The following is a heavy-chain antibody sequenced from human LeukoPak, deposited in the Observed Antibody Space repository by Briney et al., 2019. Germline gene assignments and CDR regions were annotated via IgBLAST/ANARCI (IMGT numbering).Heavy chain of an antibody. CDR2: INPSGGST. J-gene: IGHJ4*02. CDR3: TRVARRADYYDSSGYPDY. D-gene: IGHD3-22*01. Sequence: ASVKVSCKASGYTFTSYYMHWVRQAPGQGLELMGIINPSGGSTSYAQKFQGRVTMTRDMSTSTVYMELSSLRSEDTAVYYCTRVARRADYYDSSGYPDYWGQGTLVTVSS. V-gene: IGHV1-46*01. CDR1: GYTFTSYY.